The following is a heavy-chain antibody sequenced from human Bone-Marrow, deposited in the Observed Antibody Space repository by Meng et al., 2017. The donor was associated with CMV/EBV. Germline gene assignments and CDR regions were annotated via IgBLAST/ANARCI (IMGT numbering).Heavy chain of an antibody. J-gene: IGHJ4*02. CDR1: GFTFSSYA. Sequence: GGSLRPSCAASGFTFSSYAMSWVRQAPGKGLEGVSAISGNGGSTYYADSVKGRFTISRDNSKNTLYLQMNSLRAEDTAVYYCAKDNADNTIRWGYWGQGTLVTVSS. V-gene: IGHV3-23*01. CDR2: ISGNGGST. D-gene: IGHD3-10*01. CDR3: AKDNADNTIRWGY.